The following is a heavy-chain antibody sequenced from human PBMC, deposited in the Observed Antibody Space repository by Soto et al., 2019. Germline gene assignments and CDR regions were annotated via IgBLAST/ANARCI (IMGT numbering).Heavy chain of an antibody. Sequence: EASVKVSCKASGYTFTSYGISWVRQAPGQGLEWMGWISAYNGNTNYAQKLQGRVTMTTDTSTSTAYMELRSLRSDDTAVYYCAREGRYCSGGSCLHPFDYWGQGTLVTVSS. V-gene: IGHV1-18*01. CDR2: ISAYNGNT. J-gene: IGHJ4*02. CDR1: GYTFTSYG. D-gene: IGHD2-15*01. CDR3: AREGRYCSGGSCLHPFDY.